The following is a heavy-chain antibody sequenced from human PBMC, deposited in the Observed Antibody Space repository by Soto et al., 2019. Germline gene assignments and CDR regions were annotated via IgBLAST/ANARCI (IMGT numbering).Heavy chain of an antibody. Sequence: SEPLSLTCTVSGDSVSGTNYFWSWIRQSPGKGLEWIGYTFNSGDTNYNPSFKSRVTISVDTSRNQFSLKLTSVTAAATAVYFCARDQVYCGGDCFLDWGQGTRVTVSS. CDR1: GDSVSGTNYF. CDR3: ARDQVYCGGDCFLD. J-gene: IGHJ4*02. D-gene: IGHD2-21*02. CDR2: TFNSGDT. V-gene: IGHV4-61*01.